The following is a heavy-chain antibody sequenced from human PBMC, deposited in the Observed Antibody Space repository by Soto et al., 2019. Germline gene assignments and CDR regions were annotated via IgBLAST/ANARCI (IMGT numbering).Heavy chain of an antibody. D-gene: IGHD3-3*01. V-gene: IGHV3-48*03. CDR3: ARLNDFWSGLPSENYGMDV. CDR2: ISSSGSTI. Sequence: PGGSLRLSCAASGFTFSSYEMNWVRQAPGKGLEWVSYISSSGSTIYYADSVKGRFTISRDNAKNSLYLQMNSLRAEDTAVYYCARLNDFWSGLPSENYGMDVWGQGTTVTVS. CDR1: GFTFSSYE. J-gene: IGHJ6*02.